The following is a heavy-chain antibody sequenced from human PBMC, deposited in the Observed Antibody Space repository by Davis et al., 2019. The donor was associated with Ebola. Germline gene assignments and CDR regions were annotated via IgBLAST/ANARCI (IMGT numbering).Heavy chain of an antibody. CDR1: GFTFSSYW. CDR3: AKMSNGMDV. Sequence: SCAASGFTFSSYWMSWVRQAPGKGLEWVANIKQDGSEKYYVDSVKGRFTISRDNAKNSLYLQMNSLRAEDTALYYCAKMSNGMDVWGQGTTVTVSS. D-gene: IGHD6-6*01. CDR2: IKQDGSEK. J-gene: IGHJ6*02. V-gene: IGHV3-7*03.